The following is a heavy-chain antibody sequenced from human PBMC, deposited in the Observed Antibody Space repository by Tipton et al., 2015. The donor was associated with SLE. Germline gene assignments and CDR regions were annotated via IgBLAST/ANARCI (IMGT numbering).Heavy chain of an antibody. CDR3: ARENDDNDY. CDR2: IAWDAGST. V-gene: IGHV3-43*01. D-gene: IGHD1-1*01. J-gene: IGHJ4*02. Sequence: SLRLSCAASGFTFDEYTMYWVRKAPGQGLEWVSLIAWDAGSTYYADSVKGRFTISRDNSKNSLFLQMNSLGPEDIGLYYCARENDDNDYWGQGTLVTVSS. CDR1: GFTFDEYT.